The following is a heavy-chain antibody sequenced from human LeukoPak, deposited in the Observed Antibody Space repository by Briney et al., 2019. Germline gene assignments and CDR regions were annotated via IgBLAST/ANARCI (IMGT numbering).Heavy chain of an antibody. CDR2: ISSSGSI. Sequence: TGGSLRLSCGASGFTFITYEMNWVRQAPGKGLEWVSYISSSGSIYYADIVKGRFTISRDNAKNTLYLQMNRLRAEDTAVYYCARVRGYNYGYNYWGQGTLVTVSS. CDR3: ARVRGYNYGYNY. V-gene: IGHV3-48*03. J-gene: IGHJ4*02. D-gene: IGHD5-18*01. CDR1: GFTFITYE.